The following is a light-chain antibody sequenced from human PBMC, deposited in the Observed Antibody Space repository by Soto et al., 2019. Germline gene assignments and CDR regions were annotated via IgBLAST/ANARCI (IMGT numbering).Light chain of an antibody. CDR2: GAS. CDR3: QQYGSSPRT. CDR1: QSVSSNY. J-gene: IGKJ1*01. Sequence: EVVLTLSPATLSLSPRERATLSCRASQSVSSNYLAWFQQKSGQAPRLLIYGASGRATGIPDRFSASGSGTDFTLTISRLEPEDFAVYYCQQYGSSPRTFGQGTNVDIK. V-gene: IGKV3-20*01.